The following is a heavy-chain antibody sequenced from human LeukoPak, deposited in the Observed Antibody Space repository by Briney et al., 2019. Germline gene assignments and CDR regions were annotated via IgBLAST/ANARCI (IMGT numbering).Heavy chain of an antibody. CDR1: GVSFSGYY. J-gene: IGHJ5*02. CDR3: ARRERGYYYDSKNWFDP. CDR2: INHSGST. Sequence: PSETLSLTCAVYGVSFSGYYWSWIRQPPGKGLEWIGEINHSGSTNYNPSLKSRVTISVDTSKNQFSLKLSSVTAADAAVYYCARRERGYYYDSKNWFDPWGQGTLVTVSS. V-gene: IGHV4-34*01. D-gene: IGHD3-22*01.